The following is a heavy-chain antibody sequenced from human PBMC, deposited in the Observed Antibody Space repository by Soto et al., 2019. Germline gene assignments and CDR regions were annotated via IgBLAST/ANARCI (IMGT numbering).Heavy chain of an antibody. D-gene: IGHD2-15*01. V-gene: IGHV1-46*01. J-gene: IGHJ1*01. Sequence: QVQLVQSGAEVKKPGASVKVSCKASGYIFTAYSMHWVRQAPGQGLEWMGVVNPSGGSTNYAQKFQGRITRTRDTSTSTVYLDLSSLKSEDTAVYYCAREETCSDGICYSEYFQRWGQGTLVTFSS. CDR1: GYIFTAYS. CDR2: VNPSGGST. CDR3: AREETCSDGICYSEYFQR.